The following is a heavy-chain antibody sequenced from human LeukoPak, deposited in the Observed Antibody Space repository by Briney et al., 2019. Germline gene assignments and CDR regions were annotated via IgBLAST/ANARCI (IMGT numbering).Heavy chain of an antibody. CDR1: GGSISSGGYY. J-gene: IGHJ3*02. CDR3: AREPVVPAARGGGAFDI. Sequence: PSQTLSLTCTVSGGSISSGGYYWSWIRQPPGKGLEWIGYICHSGSTYYNPSLKSRVTISVDRSKNQFSLKLSSVTAADTAVYYCAREPVVPAARGGGAFDIWGQGTMVTVSS. V-gene: IGHV4-30-2*01. D-gene: IGHD2-2*01. CDR2: ICHSGST.